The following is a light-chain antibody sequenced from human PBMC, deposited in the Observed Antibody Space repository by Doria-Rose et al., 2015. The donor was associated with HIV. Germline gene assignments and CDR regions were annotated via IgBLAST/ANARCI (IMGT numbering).Light chain of an antibody. J-gene: IGKJ3*01. Sequence: IRLTQSPESLGMSLGERATFNCTSNQSLLYTSKNYLSWYQQKPGQPPKLLIYWASTLQSGVPVRFSGRGSGTDFTLTISSLEAEDVAVYYCQQYYDTPSFGPGTTVDIK. CDR1: QSLLYTSKNY. CDR3: QQYYDTPS. CDR2: WAS. V-gene: IGKV4-1*01.